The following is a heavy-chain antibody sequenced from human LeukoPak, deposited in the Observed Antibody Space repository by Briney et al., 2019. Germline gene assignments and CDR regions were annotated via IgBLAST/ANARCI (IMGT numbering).Heavy chain of an antibody. Sequence: GGSLRLSCAASGFTFSSYAMHWVRQAPGKGLEWVAVISYDGSNKYYADSVKGRFTISRDNSKNTLYLQMNSLRAEDTAVYYCARDPLPVKHTAMATYYFDYWGQGTLVTVSS. J-gene: IGHJ4*02. V-gene: IGHV3-30*04. D-gene: IGHD5-18*01. CDR3: ARDPLPVKHTAMATYYFDY. CDR1: GFTFSSYA. CDR2: ISYDGSNK.